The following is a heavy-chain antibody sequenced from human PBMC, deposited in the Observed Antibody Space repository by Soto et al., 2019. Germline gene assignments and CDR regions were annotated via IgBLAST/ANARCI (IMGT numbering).Heavy chain of an antibody. D-gene: IGHD2-21*02. CDR1: GGIFSSNT. Sequence: QVYLVQSGAEVKKPGSSVKISCKASGGIFSSNTINWVRQAAGQGLEGMGGIIPIFGTANYAEKFQGRVTITADKSTKTEYMELTSLRSEDTGVYYCASKAACGGDCYAFDSWGQGTLVTVSS. CDR2: IIPIFGTA. J-gene: IGHJ4*02. CDR3: ASKAACGGDCYAFDS. V-gene: IGHV1-69*06.